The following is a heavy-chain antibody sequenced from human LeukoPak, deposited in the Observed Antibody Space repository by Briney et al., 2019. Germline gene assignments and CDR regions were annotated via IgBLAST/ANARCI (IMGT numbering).Heavy chain of an antibody. V-gene: IGHV3-30*02. Sequence: PGGSLRLSCAASGFTFSSYGMHWVRQAPGKGLEWVAFIRYDGSNKYYADSVKGRFTISRDNSKNTLYLQMNSLRAEDTAVCYCAKRTYYDYVWGSYRENWFDPWGQGTLVTVSS. J-gene: IGHJ5*02. CDR1: GFTFSSYG. CDR2: IRYDGSNK. D-gene: IGHD3-16*02. CDR3: AKRTYYDYVWGSYRENWFDP.